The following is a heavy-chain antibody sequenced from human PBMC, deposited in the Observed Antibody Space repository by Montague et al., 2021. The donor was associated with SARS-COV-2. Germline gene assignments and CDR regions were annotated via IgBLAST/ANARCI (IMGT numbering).Heavy chain of an antibody. J-gene: IGHJ2*01. Sequence: SETRSLTCTVSGGSISTYYWSWIRQPPGKGREWIGYIYYSGSTNYSPSLKSRVTISVDTSKNQFSLKLSSVTAADTAVYYCARDGYNAHQNYWYFDLWGRGTLVTVSS. D-gene: IGHD5-24*01. CDR1: GGSISTYY. CDR2: IYYSGST. CDR3: ARDGYNAHQNYWYFDL. V-gene: IGHV4-59*12.